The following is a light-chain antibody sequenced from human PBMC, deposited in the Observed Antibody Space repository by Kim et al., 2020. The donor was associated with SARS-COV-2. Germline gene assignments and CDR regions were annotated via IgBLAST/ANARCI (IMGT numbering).Light chain of an antibody. CDR2: AAS. CDR1: QGIASC. Sequence: DVQMTQSPSSVSASVGDTVTITCRASQGIASCLAWYQQKPGKAPKLLIYAASALKSGVPSRFSGSGSGREFTLTIRSLQPEDVATYFCQQSNNFPITFGQGTRLEIK. CDR3: QQSNNFPIT. J-gene: IGKJ5*01. V-gene: IGKV1-12*01.